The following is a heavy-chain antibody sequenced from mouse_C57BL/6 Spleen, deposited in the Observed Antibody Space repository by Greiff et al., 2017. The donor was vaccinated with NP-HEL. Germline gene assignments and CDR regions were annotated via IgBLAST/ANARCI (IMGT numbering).Heavy chain of an antibody. J-gene: IGHJ4*01. CDR2: INPNYGTT. V-gene: IGHV1-39*01. D-gene: IGHD1-1*01. CDR1: GYSFTDYN. CDR3: ARGDYSGIIAPPYAMDY. Sequence: EVQLQQSGPELVKPGASVKISCKASGYSFTDYNMNWVKQSNGKSLEWIGVINPNYGTTSYNQKFKGKATLTVDQSSSTAYMQLNSLTSEDSAVYYCARGDYSGIIAPPYAMDYWGQGNPVTASS.